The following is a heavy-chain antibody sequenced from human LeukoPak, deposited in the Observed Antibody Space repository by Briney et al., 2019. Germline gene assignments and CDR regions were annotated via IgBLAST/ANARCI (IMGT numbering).Heavy chain of an antibody. CDR3: ARDHLQAYFDY. V-gene: IGHV3-11*04. J-gene: IGHJ4*02. Sequence: GGSLRLSCAASGFTFSDYYMSWIRQAPGKGLEWVSYISSSGSTIYYADSVKGRFTISRDNAKNSLYLQMNGLRAEDTAVYYCARDHLQAYFDYWGQGTLVTVSS. CDR1: GFTFSDYY. CDR2: ISSSGSTI.